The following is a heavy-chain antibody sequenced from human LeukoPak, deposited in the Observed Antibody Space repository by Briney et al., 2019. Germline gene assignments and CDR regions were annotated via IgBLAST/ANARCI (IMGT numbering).Heavy chain of an antibody. CDR2: INHSGST. Sequence: SETLSLTCAVYGGSFSGYYWSWIRQPPGKGLEWIGEINHSGSTNYNPSLKSRVTISVDTSKNQFSLKLSSVTTADTAVYYCARGTHTAMAYYYYYGMDVWGQGTTVTVSS. V-gene: IGHV4-34*01. CDR3: ARGTHTAMAYYYYYGMDV. CDR1: GGSFSGYY. D-gene: IGHD5-18*01. J-gene: IGHJ6*02.